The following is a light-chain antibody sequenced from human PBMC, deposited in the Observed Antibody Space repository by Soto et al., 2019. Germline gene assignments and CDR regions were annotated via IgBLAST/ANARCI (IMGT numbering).Light chain of an antibody. J-gene: IGLJ1*01. V-gene: IGLV2-14*01. CDR1: SSEVGVYNF. Sequence: QSVLTQPASVSGSPGQSITISCTGTSSEVGVYNFVSWYQQHPGKAPKLMIYEVSNRPSGVSNRFSGSKSGNTASLTISGLQAEDEADYYCSSYTSSSSTLEVFGSGTKLTVL. CDR2: EVS. CDR3: SSYTSSSSTLEV.